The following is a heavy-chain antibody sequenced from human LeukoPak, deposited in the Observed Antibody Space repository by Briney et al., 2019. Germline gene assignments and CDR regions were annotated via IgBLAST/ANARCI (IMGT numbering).Heavy chain of an antibody. V-gene: IGHV1-69*05. CDR1: GGTFSSYA. J-gene: IGHJ4*02. CDR3: ARDLRVDVYWWLFHDY. D-gene: IGHD3-22*01. Sequence: VASVKVSCKASGGTFSSYAISWVRQAPGQGLEWMGRITPIFGTANYAQKFQGRVTITTDESTSTAYMELSSLRSEDTAVYYCARDLRVDVYWWLFHDYWGQGTLVTVSS. CDR2: ITPIFGTA.